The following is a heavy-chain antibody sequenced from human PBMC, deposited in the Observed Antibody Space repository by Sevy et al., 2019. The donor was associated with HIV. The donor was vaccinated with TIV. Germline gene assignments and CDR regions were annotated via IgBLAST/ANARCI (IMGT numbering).Heavy chain of an antibody. D-gene: IGHD4-17*01. J-gene: IGHJ4*02. CDR3: ARGTVTTDIPGSYYFDY. V-gene: IGHV4-34*01. CDR1: GGSFSGYY. Sequence: SETLSLTCAVYGGSFSGYYWSWIRQPPGKGLEWIGEINHSGSTNYNPSLKSRVTISVDTSKNQFSLKLSSVTAADTAGYYCARGTVTTDIPGSYYFDYWGQGTLVTVSS. CDR2: INHSGST.